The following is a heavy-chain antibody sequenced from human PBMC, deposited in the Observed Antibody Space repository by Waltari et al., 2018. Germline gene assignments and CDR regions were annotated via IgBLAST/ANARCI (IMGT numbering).Heavy chain of an antibody. J-gene: IGHJ4*02. CDR2: LSGSGATT. CDR1: GFTFSSYV. V-gene: IGHV3-23*01. Sequence: EVHLLESGGGLVQRGGSLRLSCAASGFTFSSYVMSWVRQAPGKGLEWVSALSGSGATTYYADSVKGRFTISRDNSKNTLYLQMNSLRAEDTAVYYCATSDWHPPYYFDYWGQGTLVTVSS. D-gene: IGHD6-19*01. CDR3: ATSDWHPPYYFDY.